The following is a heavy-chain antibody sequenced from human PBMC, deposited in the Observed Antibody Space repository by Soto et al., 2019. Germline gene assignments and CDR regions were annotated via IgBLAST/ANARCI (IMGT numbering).Heavy chain of an antibody. CDR1: GGSFSGYY. Sequence: QVQLQQWGAGLLKPSETLSLTCAVYGGSFSGYYWSWIRQPPGKVLEWIGEINHSGSTNYNPSLKSRVTISVDTYKNQFSLKLSSVTAAATAVYYCASYDPSYTYYYDSSGYSYWGQGTLVTVSS. V-gene: IGHV4-34*01. CDR2: INHSGST. J-gene: IGHJ4*02. CDR3: ASYDPSYTYYYDSSGYSY. D-gene: IGHD3-22*01.